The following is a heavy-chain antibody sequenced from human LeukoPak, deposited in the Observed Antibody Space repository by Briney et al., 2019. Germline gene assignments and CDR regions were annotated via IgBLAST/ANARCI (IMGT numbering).Heavy chain of an antibody. J-gene: IGHJ4*02. CDR2: IYYSGTT. D-gene: IGHD4-23*01. CDR3: ARHRGPTTEVTRDFDY. Sequence: SETLSLTCTVSGGSINNYYWSWIRQPPGKGLEWIGYIYYSGTTNHNPSLKSRVTISVDTSKNQFSLKLSSVSAADTAVYYCARHRGPTTEVTRDFDYWGQGTLVTVSS. CDR1: GGSINNYY. V-gene: IGHV4-59*01.